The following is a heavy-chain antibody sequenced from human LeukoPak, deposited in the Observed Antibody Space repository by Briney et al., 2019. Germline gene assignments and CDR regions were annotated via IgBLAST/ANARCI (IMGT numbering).Heavy chain of an antibody. CDR2: ISYSGST. J-gene: IGHJ4*02. Sequence: SETLSLTCAVSDDSISTYYWSWIRQPPGKGLEWIGYISYSGSTNYNPSLKSRVTISMDTSKNQFSLKLSSVTAADTAVYYCARAGAVPPSGAGPIADYWGQGILVTVSS. D-gene: IGHD4-17*01. CDR1: DDSISTYY. CDR3: ARAGAVPPSGAGPIADY. V-gene: IGHV4-59*01.